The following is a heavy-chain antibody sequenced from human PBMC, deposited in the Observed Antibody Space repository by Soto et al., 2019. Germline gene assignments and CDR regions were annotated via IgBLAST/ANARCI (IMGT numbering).Heavy chain of an antibody. J-gene: IGHJ4*02. CDR3: ARTHYPGCINAVCYPLDY. CDR1: GYTFTSYY. CDR2: INPSGGST. V-gene: IGHV1-46*01. Sequence: QVQLVQSGAEVKKPGASVKISCKASGYTFTSYYMHWVRQAPGQGLEWMGIINPSGGSTNYAQKLQGRFAMTRETSTSTVYMELNSLRSEDTAVYYCARTHYPGCINAVCYPLDYWGQGTLVTVSS. D-gene: IGHD2-8*01.